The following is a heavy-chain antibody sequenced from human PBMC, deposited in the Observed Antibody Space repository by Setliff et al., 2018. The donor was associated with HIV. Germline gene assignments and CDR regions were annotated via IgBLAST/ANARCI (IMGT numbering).Heavy chain of an antibody. CDR3: TTWDKGSVWFGELLVSPDVFDI. Sequence: SLKISCAASGFIFRNAWMSWVRQGPGKGLEWVGRIKSKADGGTTDYAASVKGRFTISRDDSKNTLYLQMNSLKIEDTAVYYCTTWDKGSVWFGELLVSPDVFDIWGQGTLVTVSS. J-gene: IGHJ3*02. CDR1: GFIFRNAW. V-gene: IGHV3-15*01. D-gene: IGHD3-10*01. CDR2: IKSKADGGTT.